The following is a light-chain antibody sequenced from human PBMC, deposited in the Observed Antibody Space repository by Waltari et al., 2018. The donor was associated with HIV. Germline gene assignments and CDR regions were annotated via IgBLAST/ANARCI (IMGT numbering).Light chain of an antibody. Sequence: QSVLTQPPSSSGTPGQRVTLSCSASSSSIGGNTKNWYQQLPGTPPQLLIFDNNQRPSSVPGRFSGSKSGSSASLAIGGLQSEDEADYFCAAWDDSLNGWVFGGGTKLTVL. J-gene: IGLJ3*02. CDR2: DNN. CDR1: SSSIGGNT. CDR3: AAWDDSLNGWV. V-gene: IGLV1-44*01.